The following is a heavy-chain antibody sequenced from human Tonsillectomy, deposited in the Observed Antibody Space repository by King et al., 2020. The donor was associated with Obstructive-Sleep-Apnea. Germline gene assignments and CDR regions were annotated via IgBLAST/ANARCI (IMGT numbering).Heavy chain of an antibody. V-gene: IGHV3-23*04. CDR3: AKRAYYDSSGYYPGAFDI. CDR1: GFTFSSYA. CDR2: ISGSGGST. J-gene: IGHJ3*02. D-gene: IGHD3-22*01. Sequence: VQLVESGGGLVQPGGSLRLSCAASGFTFSSYAMSWVRQAPGKGLEWVSDISGSGGSTYYADSVKGRFTISRDNSKNTLYLQMNSLRAEDTAVYYCAKRAYYDSSGYYPGAFDIWGQGTMVTVSS.